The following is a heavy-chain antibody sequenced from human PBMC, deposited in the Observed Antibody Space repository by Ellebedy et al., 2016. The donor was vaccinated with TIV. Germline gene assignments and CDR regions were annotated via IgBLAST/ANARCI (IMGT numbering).Heavy chain of an antibody. Sequence: SETLSLTCVISGDSVSTDIGWNWIRQFPSRGLEWLGRTYYRSKWNNDYAVSLKSRITINPDTSKNQFSLQLNSVTPDDTAVYYCARGWFGSGMGVWGQGTTVTVSS. CDR3: ARGWFGSGMGV. CDR2: TYYRSKWNN. D-gene: IGHD3-16*01. V-gene: IGHV6-1*01. J-gene: IGHJ6*02. CDR1: GDSVSTDIG.